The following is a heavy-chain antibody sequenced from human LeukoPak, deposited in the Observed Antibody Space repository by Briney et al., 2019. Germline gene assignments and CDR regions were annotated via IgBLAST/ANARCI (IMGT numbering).Heavy chain of an antibody. CDR2: INHSGST. Sequence: PSQTLSLTCAVSGGSISSGGYYWSWIRQPPGKGLEWIGEINHSGSTNYNPSLKSRVTISVDTSKNQFSLKLSSVTAADTAVYYCARGYGGNSTPLYYYYYYMDVWGKGTTVTISS. CDR1: GGSISSGGYY. V-gene: IGHV4-30-2*01. J-gene: IGHJ6*03. D-gene: IGHD4-23*01. CDR3: ARGYGGNSTPLYYYYYYMDV.